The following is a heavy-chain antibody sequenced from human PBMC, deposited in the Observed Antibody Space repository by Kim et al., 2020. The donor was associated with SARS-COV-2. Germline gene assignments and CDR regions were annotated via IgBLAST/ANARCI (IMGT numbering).Heavy chain of an antibody. J-gene: IGHJ3*02. CDR1: GYTFTSYG. CDR2: ISAYNGNT. CDR3: ARGHHPYVLLWFGELGAFDI. D-gene: IGHD3-10*01. V-gene: IGHV1-18*04. Sequence: ASVKVSCKASGYTFTSYGISWVRQAPGQGLEWMGWISAYNGNTNYAQKLQGRVTMTTDTSTSTAYMELRSLRSDDTAVYYCARGHHPYVLLWFGELGAFDIWGQGTMVTVSS.